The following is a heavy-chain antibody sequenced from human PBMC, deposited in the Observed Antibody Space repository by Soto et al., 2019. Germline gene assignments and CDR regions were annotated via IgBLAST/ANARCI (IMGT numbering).Heavy chain of an antibody. J-gene: IGHJ6*02. Sequence: VQLLESGGGLVQPGGSLRLSCAASGFTFSSYAMSWVRQAPGKGLEWVSAISGSGGSTYYADSVKGRFTISRDNSKNTLYLQMNSLRAEDTAVYYCAKTGEDSSGWHVWYYYYGMDVWGQGTTVTVSS. CDR2: ISGSGGST. V-gene: IGHV3-23*01. D-gene: IGHD6-19*01. CDR1: GFTFSSYA. CDR3: AKTGEDSSGWHVWYYYYGMDV.